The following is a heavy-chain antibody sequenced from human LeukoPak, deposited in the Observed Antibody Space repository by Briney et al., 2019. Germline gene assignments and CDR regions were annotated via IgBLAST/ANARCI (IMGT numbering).Heavy chain of an antibody. CDR1: GGSISSGSYY. CDR2: INHSGST. CDR3: ARGEWLDITDAFDI. D-gene: IGHD6-19*01. Sequence: PSQTLSLTCTVSGGSISSGSYYWSWIRQPPGKGLEWIGEINHSGSTNYNPSLKSRVTISVDTSKNQFSLKLSSVTAADTAVYYCARGEWLDITDAFDIWGQGTMVTVSS. V-gene: IGHV4-39*07. J-gene: IGHJ3*02.